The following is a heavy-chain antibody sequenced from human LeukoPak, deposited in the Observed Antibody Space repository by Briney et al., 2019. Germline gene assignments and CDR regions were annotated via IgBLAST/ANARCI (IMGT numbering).Heavy chain of an antibody. V-gene: IGHV1-69*04. CDR2: IIPILGIA. CDR1: GYTFTSYD. J-gene: IGHJ4*02. CDR3: ARRSSSWREIDY. Sequence: ASVKVSCKASGYTFTSYDINWVRQATGQGLEWMGRIIPILGIANYAQKFQGRVTITADKSTSTAYMELSSLRSEDTAVYYCARRSSSWREIDYWGQGTLVTVSS. D-gene: IGHD6-13*01.